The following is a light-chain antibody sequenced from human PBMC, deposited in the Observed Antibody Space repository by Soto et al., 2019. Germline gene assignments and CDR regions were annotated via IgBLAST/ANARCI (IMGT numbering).Light chain of an antibody. CDR2: GAS. Sequence: ESVLTQSPGTLSLSPGERATLSCRASQSVGSSYLAWYQQKPGQAPRLLIFGASSRAAGIPDRFMGGGSGTDLTLTISRLEPDDFAVYYCQQYGGSPGTFGQGTKVEIK. V-gene: IGKV3-20*01. CDR3: QQYGGSPGT. J-gene: IGKJ1*01. CDR1: QSVGSSY.